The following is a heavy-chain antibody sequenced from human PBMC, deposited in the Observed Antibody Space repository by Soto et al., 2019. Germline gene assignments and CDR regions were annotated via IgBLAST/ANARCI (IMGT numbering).Heavy chain of an antibody. CDR2: ITSTGATS. V-gene: IGHV3-64*02. CDR1: GFTFSSYA. Sequence: GGSLRLSCAASGFTFSSYAMHWVRQAPGRGLEYVSAITSTGATSYYADSVKGRFTTSRDSSKKTLYLQMDSLRPEDTAVYYCARGSPLIPRTEVKNLDYWGRGTLVTVSS. CDR3: ARGSPLIPRTEVKNLDY. J-gene: IGHJ4*02.